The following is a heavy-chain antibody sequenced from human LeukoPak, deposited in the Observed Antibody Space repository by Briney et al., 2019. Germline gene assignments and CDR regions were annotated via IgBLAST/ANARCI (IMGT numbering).Heavy chain of an antibody. CDR2: IYYSGST. CDR3: ARSRRAYDGFDY. CDR1: GGSISRYY. D-gene: IGHD3-3*01. V-gene: IGHV4-59*08. Sequence: SETLSLTCTVSGGSISRYYWSWVRQPPGEGLEWIGYIYYSGSTNYNPSLKSRVTISVDTSKNQFSLKLSSVTAADTAVYYCARSRRAYDGFDYWGQGTLVTVSS. J-gene: IGHJ4*02.